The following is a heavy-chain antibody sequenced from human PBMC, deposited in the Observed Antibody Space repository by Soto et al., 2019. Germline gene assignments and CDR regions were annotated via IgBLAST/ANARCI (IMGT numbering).Heavy chain of an antibody. CDR3: ARGRLFSSTSCYGY. D-gene: IGHD2-2*01. V-gene: IGHV4-34*01. Sequence: QVQLQQWGAGLLKPSETLSLTCAVYGGSFSGYYWSWIRQPPGKGLEWIGEINHSGSTNYNPSLMSRVTIAVDTAKNQFSLKLSSVTAADTAVYYCARGRLFSSTSCYGYWGQGTLVTVSS. CDR2: INHSGST. J-gene: IGHJ4*02. CDR1: GGSFSGYY.